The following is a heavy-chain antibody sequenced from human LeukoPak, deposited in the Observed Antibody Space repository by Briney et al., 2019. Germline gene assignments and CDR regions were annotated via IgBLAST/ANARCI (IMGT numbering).Heavy chain of an antibody. CDR2: IYYSGST. CDR1: GGSISSGGYY. V-gene: IGHV4-31*03. CDR3: ATVVPAAYNWFDP. Sequence: SETLSLTCTVSGGSISSGGYYWSWIRQHPGKGLEWIGYIYYSGSTYYNPSLKSRVTISVDTSKNQFSLKLSSVTAADTAVYYCATVVPAAYNWFDPWGQGTLSPSPQ. J-gene: IGHJ5*02. D-gene: IGHD2-2*01.